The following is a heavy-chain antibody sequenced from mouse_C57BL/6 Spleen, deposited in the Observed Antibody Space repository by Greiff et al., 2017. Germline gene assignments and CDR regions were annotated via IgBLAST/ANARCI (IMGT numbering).Heavy chain of an antibody. V-gene: IGHV5-17*01. Sequence: EVKLVESGGGLVKPGGSLKLSCAASGFTFSDYGMHWVRQAPEKGLEWVAYISSGSSTIYYADTVKGRFTISRDNAKNTLFLQMTSLRSEDTAMYYCARQGYYGSSYRDFDVWGTGTTVTVSS. D-gene: IGHD1-1*01. CDR3: ARQGYYGSSYRDFDV. CDR1: GFTFSDYG. CDR2: ISSGSSTI. J-gene: IGHJ1*03.